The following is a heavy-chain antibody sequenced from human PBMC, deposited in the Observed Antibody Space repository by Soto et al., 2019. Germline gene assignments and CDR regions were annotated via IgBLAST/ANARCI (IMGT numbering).Heavy chain of an antibody. J-gene: IGHJ4*02. CDR2: IYHTGST. CDR3: ARATYYYDGSGYPRPFDFDY. Sequence: LQLQESGARLVRPSQTLSLTCAVSYGSITSSGYSWTWIRQPPGKGLEWIGYIYHTGSTYYNPSLKSRVTISVDTSKNQFSLNLSSVTAADTAVYYCARATYYYDGSGYPRPFDFDYWGQGTLVTVSS. D-gene: IGHD3-22*01. V-gene: IGHV4-30-2*01. CDR1: YGSITSSGYS.